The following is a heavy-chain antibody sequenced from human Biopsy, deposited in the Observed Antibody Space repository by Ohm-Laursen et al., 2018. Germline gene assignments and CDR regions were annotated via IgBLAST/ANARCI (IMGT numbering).Heavy chain of an antibody. V-gene: IGHV4-59*08. CDR1: GDSITTYY. Sequence: PSDTLSLTCTVSGDSITTYYWNWIRHHPGKGLEWIGNIFYSASTYYNPSLKSRVTISADTSKSQLSLHLTSVTAADTAVYYCASRGLVMASDYYFDDWGQGTLVTVSS. CDR3: ASRGLVMASDYYFDD. CDR2: IFYSAST. D-gene: IGHD3/OR15-3a*01. J-gene: IGHJ4*02.